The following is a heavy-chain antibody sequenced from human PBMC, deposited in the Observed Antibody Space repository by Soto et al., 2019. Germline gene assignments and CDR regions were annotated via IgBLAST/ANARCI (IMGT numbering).Heavy chain of an antibody. CDR3: AKDYYDSRSGSFSPYYFDY. Sequence: QVYLVESGGGVVQPGRSLRLSCAVSGFTFPNYAMHWVRQVPGKGLKWVAVISSDGNKRYYADSVKGRFTISRDNSKNTLFLQMNSLRTEDTAVFFCAKDYYDSRSGSFSPYYFDYWGQGTLVTVSS. J-gene: IGHJ4*02. D-gene: IGHD3-10*01. CDR2: ISSDGNKR. V-gene: IGHV3-30*18. CDR1: GFTFPNYA.